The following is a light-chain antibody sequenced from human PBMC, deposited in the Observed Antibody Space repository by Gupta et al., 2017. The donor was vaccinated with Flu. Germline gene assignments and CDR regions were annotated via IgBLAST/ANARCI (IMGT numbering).Light chain of an antibody. J-gene: IGKJ1*01. CDR2: GAS. CDR1: HSVSSSY. Sequence: EIVLTQSPGTLPLSQGERATLSCRASHSVSSSYLAWYQQKPGQAPMLLIYGASSRATGIPDWFSSSGSGTDFTLTISRLEPEDFAVYYCQQYGSSPRTFGQGTKVEIK. V-gene: IGKV3-20*01. CDR3: QQYGSSPRT.